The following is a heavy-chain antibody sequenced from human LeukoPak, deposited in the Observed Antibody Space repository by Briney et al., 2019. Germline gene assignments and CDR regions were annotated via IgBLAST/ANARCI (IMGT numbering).Heavy chain of an antibody. V-gene: IGHV3-66*01. J-gene: IGHJ4*02. CDR1: GFTFSSYA. Sequence: PGGSLRLSCAASGFTFSSYAMSWVRQAPGKGLEWVSVIYSGGSTYFADSVKGRVTISRDISKNTVYLQMNSLRVEDTAVYYCARGLGTNYGGYCSGGSCPFYWGQGTLVTVSS. D-gene: IGHD2-15*01. CDR2: IYSGGST. CDR3: ARGLGTNYGGYCSGGSCPFY.